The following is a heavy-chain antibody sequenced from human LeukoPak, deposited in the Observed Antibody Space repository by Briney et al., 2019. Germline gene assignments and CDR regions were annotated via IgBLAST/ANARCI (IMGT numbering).Heavy chain of an antibody. J-gene: IGHJ4*01. D-gene: IGHD2-15*01. V-gene: IGHV4-34*01. CDR1: GGSFSDYY. CDR2: INHSGST. Sequence: SETLSLTRAVYGGSFSDYYWNWIRQSPGKGLEWIGEINHSGSTNYNPSLKSRVTISVDTSKNQFSLNLRYVTAADTAVYYCARYYCSGGARYSLADYWGQGNQVTVSS. CDR3: ARYYCSGGARYSLADY.